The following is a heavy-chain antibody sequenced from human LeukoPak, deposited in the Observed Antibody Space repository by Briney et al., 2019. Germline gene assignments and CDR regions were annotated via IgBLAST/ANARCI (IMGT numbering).Heavy chain of an antibody. CDR1: GYTFTGYY. D-gene: IGHD2-2*01. CDR3: ARSQGVVPPAIIYYSDY. CDR2: INPNSGGT. Sequence: GSVKVSCKASGYTFTGYYMHWVRQAPGQGLEWMGWINPNSGGTNYAQKFQGRVTMTRDTSISTAYMELSRLRSDDTAVYYCARSQGVVPPAIIYYSDYWGQGTLVTVSS. V-gene: IGHV1-2*02. J-gene: IGHJ4*02.